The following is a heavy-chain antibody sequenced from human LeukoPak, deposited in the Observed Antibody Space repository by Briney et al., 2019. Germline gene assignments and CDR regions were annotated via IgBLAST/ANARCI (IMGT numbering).Heavy chain of an antibody. Sequence: SETLSLTCAVYGGSFSGYYWSWIRQPPGKGLEWIGEINHSGSTNYNPSLKSRVTISVDTSKNRFSLKLSSVTAADTAVYYCARGCSIFVVVPAACGWFDPWGQGTLVTVSS. CDR2: INHSGST. CDR3: ARGCSIFVVVPAACGWFDP. CDR1: GGSFSGYY. D-gene: IGHD2-2*01. V-gene: IGHV4-34*01. J-gene: IGHJ5*02.